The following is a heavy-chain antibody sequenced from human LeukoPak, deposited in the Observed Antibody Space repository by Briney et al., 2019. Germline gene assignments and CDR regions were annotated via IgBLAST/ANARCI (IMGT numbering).Heavy chain of an antibody. Sequence: QSGGSLRLSCEASGFTFSTYGINWVRQAPGKGLEWVSAISGSGGSTYYADSVKGRFTISRDNSKNTLYLQMNSLRAEDTAVYYCAKVRVDILVVVAAPFDYWGQGTLVTVSS. D-gene: IGHD2-15*01. CDR2: ISGSGGST. J-gene: IGHJ4*02. CDR1: GFTFSTYG. CDR3: AKVRVDILVVVAAPFDY. V-gene: IGHV3-23*01.